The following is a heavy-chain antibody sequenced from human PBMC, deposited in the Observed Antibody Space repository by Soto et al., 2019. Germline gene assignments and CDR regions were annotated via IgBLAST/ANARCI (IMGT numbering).Heavy chain of an antibody. CDR2: INPGDSET. CDR3: ARLGYSYGSGWFDP. Sequence: PGESLKISCKAPGYNYTTYWIGWVRQMPGKGLEWMGIINPGDSETRYSPSFRGHVTISADKSISTAYLQWSSLKASDTAMYYCARLGYSYGSGWFDPWGQGTLVTVSS. CDR1: GYNYTTYW. V-gene: IGHV5-51*01. D-gene: IGHD5-18*01. J-gene: IGHJ5*02.